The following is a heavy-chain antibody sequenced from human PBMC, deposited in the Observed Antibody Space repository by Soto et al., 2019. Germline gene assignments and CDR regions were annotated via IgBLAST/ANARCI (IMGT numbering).Heavy chain of an antibody. V-gene: IGHV3-7*01. Sequence: EVQLVESGGGLVQPGGSLRLSCAASGFTFSSYWMSWVRQAPGKGLEWVANIKQDGSEKYYVDSVKGRFTISRDNAKNSLYLQMNSLRAEDTAVYYCARAAYFGVVIRYYYYYGMDVWGQGTTVTVSS. D-gene: IGHD3-3*01. CDR3: ARAAYFGVVIRYYYYYGMDV. CDR2: IKQDGSEK. CDR1: GFTFSSYW. J-gene: IGHJ6*02.